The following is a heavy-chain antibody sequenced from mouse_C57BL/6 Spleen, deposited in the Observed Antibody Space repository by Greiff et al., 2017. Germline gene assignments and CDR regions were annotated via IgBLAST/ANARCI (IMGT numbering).Heavy chain of an antibody. CDR2: IYPGSGST. J-gene: IGHJ2*01. CDR3: AGDYYGSSYCDY. CDR1: GYTFTSYW. D-gene: IGHD1-1*01. Sequence: VQLQQPGAELVKPGASVKMSCKASGYTFTSYWITWVKQRPGQGLEWIGDIYPGSGSTNYNEKFKSKATLTVVTSSSTAYMQLSSLTSEDSAVYYCAGDYYGSSYCDYWGQGTTLTVSS. V-gene: IGHV1-55*01.